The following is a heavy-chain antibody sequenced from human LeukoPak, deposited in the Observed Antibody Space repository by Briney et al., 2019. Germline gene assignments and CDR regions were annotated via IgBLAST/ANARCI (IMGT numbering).Heavy chain of an antibody. Sequence: GRSLRLSCAASGFTFSSYAMHWVRQAPGKGLECVAVISYDGSNKYYADSVKGRFTISRDDSKNTLYLQMNSLRAEDTAVYYRAREAGFLEWLLIGYWGQGTLVTVSS. D-gene: IGHD3-3*01. V-gene: IGHV3-30*01. CDR2: ISYDGSNK. CDR1: GFTFSSYA. CDR3: AREAGFLEWLLIGY. J-gene: IGHJ4*02.